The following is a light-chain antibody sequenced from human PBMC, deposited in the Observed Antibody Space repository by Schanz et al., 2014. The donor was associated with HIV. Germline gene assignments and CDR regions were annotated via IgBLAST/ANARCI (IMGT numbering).Light chain of an antibody. CDR2: EVS. Sequence: QSALTQPASVSGSPGQSVTISCTGTSSDVGGYNYVSWYQQHPGKAPKLLIYEVSKRPSGVSNRFSGSKSGNTASLAITGLQAEDEADYFCQSYDRGLNAVVFGGGTKLTVL. CDR3: QSYDRGLNAVV. CDR1: SSDVGGYNY. V-gene: IGLV2-14*01. J-gene: IGLJ2*01.